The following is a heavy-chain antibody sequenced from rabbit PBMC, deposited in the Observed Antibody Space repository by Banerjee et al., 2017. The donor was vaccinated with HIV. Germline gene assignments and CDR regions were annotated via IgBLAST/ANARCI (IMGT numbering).Heavy chain of an antibody. J-gene: IGHJ4*01. Sequence: QEQLVESGGGLVQPEGSLTLTCTASGFSFSSSYWICWVRQAPGKGLEWIACIYAGSSSGTGYASWAKGRFTISKTSSTTLTLQMTSLTAADTATYFCARSGSYGGANYPYGFNLWGPGTLVTVS. D-gene: IGHD6-1*01. CDR1: GFSFSSSYW. CDR2: IYAGSSSGT. V-gene: IGHV1S45*01. CDR3: ARSGSYGGANYPYGFNL.